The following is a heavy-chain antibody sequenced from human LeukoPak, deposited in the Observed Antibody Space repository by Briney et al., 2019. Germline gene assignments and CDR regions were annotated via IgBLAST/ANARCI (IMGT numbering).Heavy chain of an antibody. CDR1: GGSFSGYY. J-gene: IGHJ4*02. Sequence: PSETLSLTCAVYGGSFSGYYWSWIRQPPGKGLEWIGEINHSGSTNYNPSLKSRVTISVDTSKNQFSLKLSSVTAADTAVYYCARARRFGESHYYGGSPSYYFDYWGQGTLVTISS. CDR2: INHSGST. CDR3: ARARRFGESHYYGGSPSYYFDY. V-gene: IGHV4-34*01. D-gene: IGHD3-10*01.